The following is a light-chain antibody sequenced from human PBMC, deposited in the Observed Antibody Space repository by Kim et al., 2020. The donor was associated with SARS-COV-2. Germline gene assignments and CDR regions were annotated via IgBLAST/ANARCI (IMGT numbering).Light chain of an antibody. J-gene: IGKJ2*01. CDR2: DAS. CDR1: QSVSSSY. V-gene: IGKV3-20*01. Sequence: EIVLTQSPGTLSLSPGERATLSCRASQSVSSSYLAWYQQKPGQAPRLLIYDASSRATGIPDRFSGSGSGTDFTLTISRLEPEDFAVYYCQQYGSSPPYTFGQGVKLEI. CDR3: QQYGSSPPYT.